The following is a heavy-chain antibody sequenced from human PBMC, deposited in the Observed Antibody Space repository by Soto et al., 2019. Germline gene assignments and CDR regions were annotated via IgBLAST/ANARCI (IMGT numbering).Heavy chain of an antibody. V-gene: IGHV1-69*13. D-gene: IGHD3-10*01. CDR2: IIPLFGTP. CDR3: ARDRDDYGSGNYYDRIDF. Sequence: SVKVSCKASGGIFSTYAISWLRQAPGQGLEWMGGIIPLFGTPNYAQRFQGRVTITADESTNTAYMELSRLRSEDTAVYYCARDRDDYGSGNYYDRIDFWGQGTLVTVSS. CDR1: GGIFSTYA. J-gene: IGHJ4*02.